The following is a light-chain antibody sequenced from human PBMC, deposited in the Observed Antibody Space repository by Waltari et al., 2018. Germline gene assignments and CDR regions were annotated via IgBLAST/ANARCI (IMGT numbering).Light chain of an antibody. V-gene: IGKV1-9*01. J-gene: IGKJ4*01. CDR1: QGISSY. CDR3: QQLDGYPLT. CDR2: GAS. Sequence: DIQLTQSPSFLSASVGDRVTITCRASQGISSYLAWYQQKPGKAPKLLIYGASTLQSGVPSRFSGSGSGTEFTLTISSLQPEDLATYYCQQLDGYPLTFGGGTKVEIK.